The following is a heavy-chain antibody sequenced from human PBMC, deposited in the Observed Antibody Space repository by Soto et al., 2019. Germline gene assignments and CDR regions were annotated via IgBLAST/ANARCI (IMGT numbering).Heavy chain of an antibody. CDR2: ISAYSGGT. CDR1: GYTFTSYG. Sequence: GASVKVSCKASGYTFTSYGISWVRQAPGQGLEWMGWISAYSGGTNYAQKFQGWVTMTRDTSISTAYMELSRLRSDDTAVYYCARGRQQLVQDYWGQGTLVTVSS. V-gene: IGHV1-2*04. J-gene: IGHJ4*02. CDR3: ARGRQQLVQDY. D-gene: IGHD6-13*01.